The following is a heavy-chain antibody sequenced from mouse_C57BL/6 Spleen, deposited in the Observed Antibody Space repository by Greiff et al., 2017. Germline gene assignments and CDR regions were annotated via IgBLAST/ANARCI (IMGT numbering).Heavy chain of an antibody. CDR2: ISDGGSYT. D-gene: IGHD2-2*01. J-gene: IGHJ3*01. Sequence: EVQLVESGGGLVKPGGSLKLSCAASGFTFSSYAMSWVRQTPEKRLEWVATISDGGSYTYYPDHVKGRFTISRDNAKNNLYLQMSHLKSEDTAMYYCARDNYGYGRAWFAYWGQGTLVTVSA. CDR3: ARDNYGYGRAWFAY. CDR1: GFTFSSYA. V-gene: IGHV5-4*01.